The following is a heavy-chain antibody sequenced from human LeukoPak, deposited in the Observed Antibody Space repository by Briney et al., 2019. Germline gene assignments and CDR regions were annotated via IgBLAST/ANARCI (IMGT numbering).Heavy chain of an antibody. D-gene: IGHD4-23*01. V-gene: IGHV4-34*01. CDR2: INHSGST. J-gene: IGHJ4*02. Sequence: TSETLSLTCAVCGGSFSGYYWSWIRQPPGKGLEWIGEINHSGSTNYNPSLKSRVTISVDTSKNQFSLKLSSVTAADTAVYYCVFFGNSAYWGQGTLVTVSS. CDR1: GGSFSGYY. CDR3: VFFGNSAY.